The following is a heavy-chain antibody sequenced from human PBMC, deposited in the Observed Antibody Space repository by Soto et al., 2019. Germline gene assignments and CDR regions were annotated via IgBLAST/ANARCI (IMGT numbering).Heavy chain of an antibody. D-gene: IGHD6-19*01. CDR1: GGSISSGDYY. CDR3: ARATGWTYYFDY. Sequence: SETLSLTCTVSGGSISSGDYYWSWIRQHPGKGLEWIGYIYYSGSTYYNPSLKSRVTISVDTSKNQFSLKLSSVTAADTAVYYCARATGWTYYFDYWGQGTLVTVSS. V-gene: IGHV4-30-4*08. CDR2: IYYSGST. J-gene: IGHJ4*02.